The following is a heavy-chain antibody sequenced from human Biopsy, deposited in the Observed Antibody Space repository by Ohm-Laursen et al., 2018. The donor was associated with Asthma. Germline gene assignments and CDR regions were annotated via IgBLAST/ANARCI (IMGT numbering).Heavy chain of an antibody. D-gene: IGHD1-26*01. CDR2: ISFDGTNR. CDR3: AKEVFPGWELRRGPDS. Sequence: RSLRLSCAASGFTFSNYGMHWVRQAPGKGLDRVAVISFDGTNRNYTDSVKGRFTISRDNSRNTLHLEMNSLRAEDTAVYFCAKEVFPGWELRRGPDSWGQGILVTVSS. V-gene: IGHV3-30*18. J-gene: IGHJ4*02. CDR1: GFTFSNYG.